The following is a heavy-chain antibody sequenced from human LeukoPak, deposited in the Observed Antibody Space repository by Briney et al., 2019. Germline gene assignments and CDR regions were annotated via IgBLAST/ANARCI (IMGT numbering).Heavy chain of an antibody. J-gene: IGHJ4*02. CDR2: IYSGGST. CDR3: ARELGGIDY. CDR1: GFTFSNYD. D-gene: IGHD3-16*01. V-gene: IGHV3-53*01. Sequence: PGGSLRLSCAASGFTFSNYDIHWVRQAPGKGLEWVSVIYSGGSTYYADSVKGRFTISRDNSKNTLYLQMNSLRAEDTAMYYCARELGGIDYWGQGTLVTVS.